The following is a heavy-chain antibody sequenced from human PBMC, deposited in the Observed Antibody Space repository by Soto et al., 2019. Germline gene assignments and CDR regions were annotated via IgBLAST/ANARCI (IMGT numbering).Heavy chain of an antibody. V-gene: IGHV4-59*01. CDR1: GGSISRYY. CDR3: ARDRSTYGGGGTGEVKENWFDP. Sequence: PSETLSLTCSVSGGSISRYYWSWIRQPPGKGLEWIGYAYYSGDTGYNPSLQSRVTMAVDTSKNQVSLKLTSMTAADTAVYYCARDRSTYGGGGTGEVKENWFDPWGQGALVTVSS. D-gene: IGHD2-8*01. CDR2: AYYSGDT. J-gene: IGHJ5*02.